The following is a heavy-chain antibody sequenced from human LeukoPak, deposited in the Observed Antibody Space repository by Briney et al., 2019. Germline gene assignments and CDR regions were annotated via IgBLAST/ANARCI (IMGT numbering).Heavy chain of an antibody. J-gene: IGHJ6*02. CDR3: AKDVGNVLLWFGELSYYYYGMDV. Sequence: GGSLRLSCAASGFTFSSYGMHWVRQAPGKGLEWVAFIRYDGSNKYYADSVKGRFTISRDNSKNTLYLQMNSLRAEDTAVYYRAKDVGNVLLWFGELSYYYYGMDVWGQGTTVTVSS. CDR2: IRYDGSNK. CDR1: GFTFSSYG. V-gene: IGHV3-30*02. D-gene: IGHD3-10*01.